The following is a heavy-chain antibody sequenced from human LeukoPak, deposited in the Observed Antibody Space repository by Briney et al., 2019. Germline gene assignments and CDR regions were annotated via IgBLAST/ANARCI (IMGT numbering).Heavy chain of an antibody. Sequence: PSETLSLTCTVSGGSISSYYWSWIRQPPGKGLEWIGYICYSGSTNYNPSLKSRVTISVDTSKNQFSLKLSSVTAADTAVYYCARATMVRGVTPRAYYYYGMDVWGQGTTVTVSS. V-gene: IGHV4-59*01. CDR2: ICYSGST. CDR3: ARATMVRGVTPRAYYYYGMDV. D-gene: IGHD3-10*01. J-gene: IGHJ6*02. CDR1: GGSISSYY.